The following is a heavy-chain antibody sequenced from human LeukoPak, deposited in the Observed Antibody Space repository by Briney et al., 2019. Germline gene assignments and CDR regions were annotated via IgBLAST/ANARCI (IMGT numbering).Heavy chain of an antibody. J-gene: IGHJ4*02. Sequence: GASVKVSCKASGYTFTGYYMHWVRQAPGQGLEWMGWINPNSGGTNYAQKFQGRVTMTRDTSASTAYMELSSLRSEDMAVYYCARDRLYSSSWYEEGLTYWGQGTLVTVSS. CDR3: ARDRLYSSSWYEEGLTY. CDR1: GYTFTGYY. V-gene: IGHV1-2*02. CDR2: INPNSGGT. D-gene: IGHD6-13*01.